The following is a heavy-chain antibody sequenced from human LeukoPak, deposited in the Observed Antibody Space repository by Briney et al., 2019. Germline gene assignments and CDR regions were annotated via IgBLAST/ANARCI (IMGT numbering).Heavy chain of an antibody. D-gene: IGHD1-1*01. CDR1: GFTFSDSY. CDR2: ITTSGSTI. CDR3: AREDNSNWNIDY. Sequence: PGGSLRLSCAASGFTFSDSYMTWIRQAPGKGLEWVSYITTSGSTIYADSLKGRFAISRDNAKNSLYLQMNSLRAEDTAVHYCAREDNSNWNIDYWGQGTLVTVFS. V-gene: IGHV3-11*04. J-gene: IGHJ4*02.